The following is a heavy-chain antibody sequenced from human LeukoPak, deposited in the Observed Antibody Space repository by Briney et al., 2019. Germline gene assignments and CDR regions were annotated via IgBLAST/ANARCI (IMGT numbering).Heavy chain of an antibody. CDR3: ARWREGSALDY. D-gene: IGHD6-19*01. CDR1: GGSISSGGYY. Sequence: SETLSLTCTVSGGSISSGGYYWSWMRQPPGKGLEWIGYIYHSGSTYYNPSLKSRVTISVDRSKNQFSLKLSSVTAADTAVYYCARWREGSALDYWGREPWSPSPQ. J-gene: IGHJ4*02. V-gene: IGHV4-30-2*01. CDR2: IYHSGST.